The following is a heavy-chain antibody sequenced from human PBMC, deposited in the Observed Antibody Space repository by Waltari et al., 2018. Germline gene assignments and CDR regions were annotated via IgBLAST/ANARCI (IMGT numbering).Heavy chain of an antibody. V-gene: IGHV3-23*01. CDR3: ARGINESFEP. Sequence: EVQVLESGGGLAQPGGSLRLSCAAYGVTFSNYAMRWVRQAPGKGLECVSGINSSGDSTAYVDSLKGLFTISRDNSKNTLYLQMNSLRVEDTALYYCARGINESFEPWGQGTLVTVSS. CDR1: GVTFSNYA. D-gene: IGHD1-1*01. CDR2: INSSGDST. J-gene: IGHJ5*02.